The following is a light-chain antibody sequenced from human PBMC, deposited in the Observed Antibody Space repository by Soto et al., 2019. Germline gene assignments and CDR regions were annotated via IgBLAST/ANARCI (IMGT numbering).Light chain of an antibody. CDR2: GAS. Sequence: ETLMTQSPATLSVSPGETVTLSCRSSQSVSSSYLAWYQQKPGQAPRLLIYGASSRATGIPDRCSGSGSGTDFTLTISRLEPEDFAVYYCQQYGSSPLTFGGGTKVDIK. CDR3: QQYGSSPLT. CDR1: QSVSSSY. V-gene: IGKV3-20*01. J-gene: IGKJ4*01.